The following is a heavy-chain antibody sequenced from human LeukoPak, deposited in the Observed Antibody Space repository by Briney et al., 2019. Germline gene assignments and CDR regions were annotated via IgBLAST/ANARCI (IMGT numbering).Heavy chain of an antibody. J-gene: IGHJ4*02. V-gene: IGHV4-4*07. CDR2: FYSSVST. CDR1: GGSISSYY. Sequence: SETLSLTCIVSGGSISSYYWNWIRQSAGKGLVWIGRFYSSVSTDYNPSLKSRVTISVDTSKNQFSLKLSSVTAADTAVYYCARVHDSIFDYWGQGTLVTVSS. CDR3: ARVHDSIFDY. D-gene: IGHD2-15*01.